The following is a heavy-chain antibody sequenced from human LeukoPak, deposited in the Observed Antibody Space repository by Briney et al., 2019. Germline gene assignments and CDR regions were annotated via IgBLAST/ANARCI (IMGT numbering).Heavy chain of an antibody. Sequence: QSSETLSLTCTVSGGSLSSYYWSWIRQPPGKGPEWIGYIYYSGSTNYNPSLKSRVTISLDTSKNQFSLKLISVTAADTAVYYCARVGPGSDYGNFEYWGQGTLVTVSS. J-gene: IGHJ4*02. D-gene: IGHD3-10*01. V-gene: IGHV4-59*01. CDR3: ARVGPGSDYGNFEY. CDR1: GGSLSSYY. CDR2: IYYSGST.